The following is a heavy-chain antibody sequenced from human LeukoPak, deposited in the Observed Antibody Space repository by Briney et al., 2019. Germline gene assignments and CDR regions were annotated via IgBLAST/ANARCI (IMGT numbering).Heavy chain of an antibody. D-gene: IGHD3-10*01. Sequence: PSETLSLTCIVSGYSIISDYFWGWVRQPPGKGPEWIGSIFHSGSVYYNPSLKSRVTISVDTSKNQFSLKLSSVTAADTAVYYCARLLWFNWFDPWGQGTLVTVSS. J-gene: IGHJ5*02. CDR3: ARLLWFNWFDP. CDR1: GYSIISDYF. V-gene: IGHV4-38-2*02. CDR2: IFHSGSV.